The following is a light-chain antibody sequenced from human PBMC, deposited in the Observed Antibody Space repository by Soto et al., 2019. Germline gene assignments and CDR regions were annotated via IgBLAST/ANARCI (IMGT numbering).Light chain of an antibody. CDR3: QQYGRPPPGT. J-gene: IGKJ1*01. V-gene: IGKV3-20*01. Sequence: TDLTLAPGKLLISQHERATLSCRARQIVSSSYFACHQQKPGQAPRLLIYGASSRATGIPDRFIGSGSGTDHTRSISRRELQDVAVYYSQQYGRPPPGTFGQGTKVDIK. CDR2: GAS. CDR1: QIVSSSY.